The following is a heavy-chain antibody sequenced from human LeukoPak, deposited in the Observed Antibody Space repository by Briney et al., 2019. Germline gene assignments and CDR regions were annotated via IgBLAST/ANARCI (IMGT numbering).Heavy chain of an antibody. V-gene: IGHV3-23*01. J-gene: IGHJ4*02. D-gene: IGHD2-2*01. CDR3: AKVETSGGANCYALDY. Sequence: GGSLRLSGAAAGFTFSSYAMTWVRQAPEKGLEWVSAISGSDGSTYYADSVKGRFTISRDDSQNTLYLQMNSLSAEDTAVYYCAKVETSGGANCYALDYWGQGTLVTVSS. CDR1: GFTFSSYA. CDR2: ISGSDGST.